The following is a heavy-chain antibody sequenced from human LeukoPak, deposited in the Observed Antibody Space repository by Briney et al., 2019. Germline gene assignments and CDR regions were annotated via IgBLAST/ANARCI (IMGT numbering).Heavy chain of an antibody. D-gene: IGHD2-8*01. J-gene: IGHJ4*02. CDR2: ISYDGSNK. Sequence: GRSLRLSCAASGFTFSSYGIHWVRQAPGKGLEWVAVISYDGSNKYYADSVKGRFTISRDNSKNTLYLQMNSLRAEDTAIYYCAKDSTNSGIYWGQGTLVTVSS. V-gene: IGHV3-30*18. CDR1: GFTFSSYG. CDR3: AKDSTNSGIY.